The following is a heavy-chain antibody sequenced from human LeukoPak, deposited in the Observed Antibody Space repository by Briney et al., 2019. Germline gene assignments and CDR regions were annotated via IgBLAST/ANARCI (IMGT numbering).Heavy chain of an antibody. J-gene: IGHJ4*02. D-gene: IGHD3-22*01. V-gene: IGHV3-30-3*01. Sequence: GGSLRLSCAASGFTFSSYAMHWVRQAPGKGLEWVAVISYDGSNKYYADSVKGRFTISRDNSKNTLYLQMNSLRAEDTAVYYCARGTSNYYEGSPLSYDFDYWGQGTLVTVSS. CDR2: ISYDGSNK. CDR1: GFTFSSYA. CDR3: ARGTSNYYEGSPLSYDFDY.